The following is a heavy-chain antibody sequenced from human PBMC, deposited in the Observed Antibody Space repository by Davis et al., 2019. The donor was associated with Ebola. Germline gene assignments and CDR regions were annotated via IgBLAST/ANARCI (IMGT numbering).Heavy chain of an antibody. CDR1: GFTVSSNY. D-gene: IGHD6-13*01. J-gene: IGHJ6*02. CDR2: IYSGGST. V-gene: IGHV3-53*01. CDR3: ARDRGGYSSRSGGVYYYYYGMDV. Sequence: GESLKISCAASGFTVSSNYMSWVRQAPGKGLEWVSVIYSGGSTYYADSVKGRFTISRDNSKNTLYLQMNSLRAEDTAVYYCARDRGGYSSRSGGVYYYYYGMDVWGQGTTVTVSS.